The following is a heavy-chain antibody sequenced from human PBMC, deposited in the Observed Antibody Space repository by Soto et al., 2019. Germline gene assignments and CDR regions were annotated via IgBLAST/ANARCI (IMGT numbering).Heavy chain of an antibody. D-gene: IGHD5-18*01. Sequence: EVHLLQSGGELVQPRGSLRLSCVASGFTFSGYAMSWVRQAPGKGLEWVSGISNSGGSTFYADSVKGRFTISRDNSEKTVDLQMNSLRVEDTAKYYCVRWDGYGDLWGQGTLVNVSS. V-gene: IGHV3-23*01. CDR3: VRWDGYGDL. CDR2: ISNSGGST. J-gene: IGHJ4*02. CDR1: GFTFSGYA.